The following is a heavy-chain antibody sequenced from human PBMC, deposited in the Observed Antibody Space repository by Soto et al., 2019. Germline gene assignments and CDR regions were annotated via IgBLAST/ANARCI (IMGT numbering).Heavy chain of an antibody. J-gene: IGHJ3*01. CDR1: GFTGSISF. V-gene: IGHV3-66*01. CDR3: ARDIPEERDVTWGAFDV. D-gene: IGHD7-27*01. Sequence: EVQFVESGGGLVHTGGSLTLSCLASGFTGSISFMNVVRHAPGKWLELVSVIYRAGKTFYADSVKCRFTISRDKAKNTLDLQMSVLRVGDTAVYYCARDIPEERDVTWGAFDVCVQGTMVTVSS. CDR2: IYRAGKT.